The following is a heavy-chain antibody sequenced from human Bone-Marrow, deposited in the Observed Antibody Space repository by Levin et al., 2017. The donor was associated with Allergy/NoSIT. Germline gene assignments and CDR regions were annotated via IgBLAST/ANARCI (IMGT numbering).Heavy chain of an antibody. J-gene: IGHJ5*02. V-gene: IGHV4-34*01. CDR2: INHSGST. CDR3: ARGGQAAAGTWGNWFDP. D-gene: IGHD6-13*01. CDR1: GGSFSGYY. Sequence: PSETLSLTCAVYGGSFSGYYWSWIRQPPGKGLEWIGEINHSGSTNYNPSLKSRVTISVDTSKNQFSLKLSSVTAADTAVYYCARGGQAAAGTWGNWFDPWGQGTLVTVSS.